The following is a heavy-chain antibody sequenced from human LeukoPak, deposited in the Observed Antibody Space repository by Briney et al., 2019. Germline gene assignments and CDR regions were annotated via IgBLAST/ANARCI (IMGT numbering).Heavy chain of an antibody. J-gene: IGHJ3*02. Sequence: SETLSLTCTVSGGSISSGDYYWSWIRQPPGKGLEWIGYIYYSGSTYYNPSLRSRVTISVDTSKNQFSLKLSSVTAADTAVYYCATAGLYCSGGSCGNDAFDIWGQGTIVTVSS. CDR1: GGSISSGDYY. V-gene: IGHV4-30-4*08. D-gene: IGHD2-15*01. CDR2: IYYSGST. CDR3: ATAGLYCSGGSCGNDAFDI.